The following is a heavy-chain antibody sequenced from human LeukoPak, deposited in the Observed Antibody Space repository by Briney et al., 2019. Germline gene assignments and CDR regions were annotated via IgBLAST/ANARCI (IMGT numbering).Heavy chain of an antibody. Sequence: GGSLRLSCAASGFTVSSNYMSWVRQAPGKGLEWVSVIYSGGSTYYADSVKGRFTISRDNSKNTLYLQMNSLRAEDTAVYYCAKDPGMATKFRGAFDIWGQGTMVTVSS. D-gene: IGHD5-24*01. CDR3: AKDPGMATKFRGAFDI. CDR1: GFTVSSNY. CDR2: IYSGGST. V-gene: IGHV3-66*01. J-gene: IGHJ3*02.